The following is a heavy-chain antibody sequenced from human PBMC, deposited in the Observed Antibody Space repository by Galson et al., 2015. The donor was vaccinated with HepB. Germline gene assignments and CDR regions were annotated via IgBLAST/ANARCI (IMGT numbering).Heavy chain of an antibody. Sequence: ETLSLTCAVYGGSFSGYYWSWIRQPPGKGLEWIGEINHSGSTNYNPSLKSRVTISVDTSKNQFSLKLSSVTAADTAVYYCARGVPLVSGYCSGGSCYDWFDPWGQGTLVTVSS. CDR3: ARGVPLVSGYCSGGSCYDWFDP. CDR1: GGSFSGYY. J-gene: IGHJ5*02. CDR2: INHSGST. V-gene: IGHV4-34*01. D-gene: IGHD2-15*01.